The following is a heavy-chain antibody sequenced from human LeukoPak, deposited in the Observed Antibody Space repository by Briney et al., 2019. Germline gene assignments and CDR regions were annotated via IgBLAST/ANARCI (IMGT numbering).Heavy chain of an antibody. J-gene: IGHJ4*02. CDR3: ARLVVSHGSGSYDY. V-gene: IGHV1-2*02. D-gene: IGHD3-10*01. CDR2: INPNSGGT. Sequence: ASVKVSCKASGYTFTGYYVHWVRQAPGQGLEWMGWINPNSGGTKFPQNFQGRITMTREKSITTAYMELTRLTSDDAVVYYCARLVVSHGSGSYDYWGQGTLVTVSS. CDR1: GYTFTGYY.